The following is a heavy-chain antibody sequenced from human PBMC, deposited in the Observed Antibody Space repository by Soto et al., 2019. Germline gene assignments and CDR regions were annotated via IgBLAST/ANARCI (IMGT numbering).Heavy chain of an antibody. CDR3: ASVTTRGWSVY. Sequence: QLQLQESGPGLVKPSETLSLTCTVSGGSISSSSYYWGWIRQPPGKGLEWIGSIYYSGSTYYNPSLKSRVTISVDTSKNQFSLKLSSVTAADTAVYYCASVTTRGWSVYWGQGTLVTVSS. D-gene: IGHD3-3*01. CDR1: GGSISSSSYY. J-gene: IGHJ4*02. V-gene: IGHV4-39*01. CDR2: IYYSGST.